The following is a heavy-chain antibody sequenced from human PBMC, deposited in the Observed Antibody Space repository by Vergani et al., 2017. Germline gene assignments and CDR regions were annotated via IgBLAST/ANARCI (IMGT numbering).Heavy chain of an antibody. CDR3: ARSRPNWTSGRCPDI. Sequence: QVKLQESGPGLLKPSQTLSLTCTVSGESIRSGSHYWSWIRQPAGRGPEWIGHIHTGGSTDLNPSFKSRVSISVDTSKGQLSLTLNSVTVADTAVYYCARSRPNWTSGRCPDIWGQGTLVTVSS. CDR2: IHTGGST. D-gene: IGHD3/OR15-3a*01. V-gene: IGHV4-61*02. CDR1: GESIRSGSHY. J-gene: IGHJ4*02.